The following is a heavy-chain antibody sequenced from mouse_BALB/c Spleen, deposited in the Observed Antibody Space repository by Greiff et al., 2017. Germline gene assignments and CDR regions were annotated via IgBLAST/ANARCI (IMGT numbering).Heavy chain of an antibody. CDR1: GYTFSSYW. J-gene: IGHJ4*01. V-gene: IGHV1-9*01. Sequence: QVQLQQSGAELMKPGASVKISCKATGYTFSSYWIEWVKQRPGHGLEWIGEILPGSGSTNYNEKFKGKATFTADTSSNTAYMQLSSLTSEDSAVYYCARSSLRLNAMDYWGQGTSVTVSS. CDR2: ILPGSGST. CDR3: ARSSLRLNAMDY. D-gene: IGHD2-4*01.